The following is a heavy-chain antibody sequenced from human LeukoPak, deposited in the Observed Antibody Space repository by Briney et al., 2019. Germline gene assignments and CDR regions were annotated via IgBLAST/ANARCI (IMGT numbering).Heavy chain of an antibody. CDR2: IYYTGST. CDR1: GGSISSGVHY. CDR3: ATPNVDTAMVSYYGMDV. D-gene: IGHD5-18*01. V-gene: IGHV4-30-4*02. Sequence: PSETLSLTCTVSGGSISSGVHYWSWIRQPPGKGLEWIGYIYYTGSTYYNPSLKSRVAMSVDTSKNQFSLKLSSVTAADTAVYYCATPNVDTAMVSYYGMDVWGKGTTVTVSS. J-gene: IGHJ6*04.